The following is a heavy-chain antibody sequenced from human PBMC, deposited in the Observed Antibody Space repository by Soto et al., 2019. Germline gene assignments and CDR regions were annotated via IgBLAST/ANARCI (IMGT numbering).Heavy chain of an antibody. CDR2: IIPIFGTA. CDR3: RREEAAAGTVGLFDP. D-gene: IGHD6-13*01. J-gene: IGHJ5*02. CDR1: GGTFSSYA. Sequence: QVQLVQSGAEVKKPGSSVKVSCKASGGTFSSYAISWVRQAPGQGLEWMGGIIPIFGTANYAQKFQGSVTIIAYESTSTAYMELTRLRSEDRDVYYCRREEAAAGTVGLFDPWGQGTLVTVSS. V-gene: IGHV1-69*12.